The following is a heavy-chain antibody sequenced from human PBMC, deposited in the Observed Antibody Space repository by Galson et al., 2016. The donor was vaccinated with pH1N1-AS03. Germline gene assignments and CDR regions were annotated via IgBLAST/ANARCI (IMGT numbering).Heavy chain of an antibody. CDR3: TRRSSGGARFDP. D-gene: IGHD3-22*01. J-gene: IGHJ5*02. CDR2: IFHSGST. V-gene: IGHV4-31*01. CDR1: GASISSGGYY. Sequence: TLSLTCTVSGASISSGGYYWNWIRQHPGKGLEWIGYIFHSGSTYYNPSLESLVSISVDTSKNQFSLKLRSVTAADTAVYFCTRRSSGGARFDPWGQETLVTVTS.